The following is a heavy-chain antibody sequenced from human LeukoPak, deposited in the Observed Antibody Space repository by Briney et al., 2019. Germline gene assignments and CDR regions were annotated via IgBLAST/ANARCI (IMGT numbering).Heavy chain of an antibody. D-gene: IGHD6-13*01. CDR2: TYHRSTWYD. V-gene: IGHV6-1*01. Sequence: SQTLSLTCAISGDSVSSNNAAWNWIRQTPSRGPEWLGRTYHRSTWYDDYVVSVRSRLTITPDISKNQVSLQLNSVTPEDTAVYYCTREVAGTGGFDYWGQGITVTVSS. CDR3: TREVAGTGGFDY. CDR1: GDSVSSNNAA. J-gene: IGHJ4*02.